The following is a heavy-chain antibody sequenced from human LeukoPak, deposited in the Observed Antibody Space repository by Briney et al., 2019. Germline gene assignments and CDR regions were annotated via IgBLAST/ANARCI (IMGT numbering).Heavy chain of an antibody. V-gene: IGHV1-18*01. J-gene: IGHJ4*02. D-gene: IGHD3-16*01. Sequence: ASVKVSCKASGYTFTSYGISWVRQAPGQGLEWMGWISAYNGNTNYAQKLQGRVTMTTDTSTSTAYMGLRSLRSDDTAVYYCARDDPIRGPGDYWGQGTLVTVSS. CDR1: GYTFTSYG. CDR3: ARDDPIRGPGDY. CDR2: ISAYNGNT.